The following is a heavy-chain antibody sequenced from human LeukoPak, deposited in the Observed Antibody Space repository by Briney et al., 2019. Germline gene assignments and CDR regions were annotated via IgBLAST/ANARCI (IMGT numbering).Heavy chain of an antibody. CDR3: ASPPNFHDSSGQNYYFDY. D-gene: IGHD3-22*01. CDR1: GGSVSSGSYH. J-gene: IGHJ4*02. V-gene: IGHV4-61*01. Sequence: KSSETLSLTCTVSGGSVSSGSYHWSWIRQPPGKGLEWIGYIYYSGTTNYNPSLKSRVTTSVDTSKNQFSLKLTSVTAADTAVYYCASPPNFHDSSGQNYYFDYWGQGTLVTVSS. CDR2: IYYSGTT.